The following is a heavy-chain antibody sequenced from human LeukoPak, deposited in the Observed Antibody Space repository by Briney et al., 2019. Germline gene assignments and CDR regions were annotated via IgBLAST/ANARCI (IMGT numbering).Heavy chain of an antibody. Sequence: ASVKLSCKTSGYKFNVYDILWVRQAPAHGLDYVGCISTYTGRANYAQKFQGRVSMVTDTSTTTAYLELTNLTSSDTGLYYCARADGTNSGTNAFDVWGLGTLVTVAS. CDR2: ISTYTGRA. D-gene: IGHD4-23*01. CDR3: ARADGTNSGTNAFDV. V-gene: IGHV1-18*01. J-gene: IGHJ3*01. CDR1: GYKFNVYD.